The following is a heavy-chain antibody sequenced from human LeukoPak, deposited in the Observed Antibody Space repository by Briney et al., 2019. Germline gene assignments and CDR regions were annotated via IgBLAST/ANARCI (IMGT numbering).Heavy chain of an antibody. Sequence: IPSETLSLTCTVSGGSISSYYWSWIRQPPEKGLEWIGYIYYSGSTNYNPSLKSRVTISVDTSKNQFSLKLSSVTAADTAVYYCAREARYGMDVWGQGTTVTVSS. CDR3: AREARYGMDV. CDR2: IYYSGST. J-gene: IGHJ6*02. V-gene: IGHV4-59*01. CDR1: GGSISSYY.